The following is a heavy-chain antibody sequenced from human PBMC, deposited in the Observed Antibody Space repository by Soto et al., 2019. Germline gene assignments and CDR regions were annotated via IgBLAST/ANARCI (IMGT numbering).Heavy chain of an antibody. D-gene: IGHD6-13*01. CDR3: ASQYSSSWYDY. V-gene: IGHV4-39*01. Sequence: PSETLSLTCTVSGGSISSSSYYWGWIRQPPGKGLEWIGSIYYSGSTYYNPSLKSRVTISVDTSKNQFSLKLSSVTAADTAVYYCASQYSSSWYDYWGQGTLVTVSS. J-gene: IGHJ4*02. CDR2: IYYSGST. CDR1: GGSISSSSYY.